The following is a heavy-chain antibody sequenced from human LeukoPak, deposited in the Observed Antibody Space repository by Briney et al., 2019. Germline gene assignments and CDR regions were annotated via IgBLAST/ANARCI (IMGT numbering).Heavy chain of an antibody. V-gene: IGHV3-30-3*01. CDR1: GFTFSSYA. CDR3: AKDLAGSGFDY. CDR2: ISYDGSNK. J-gene: IGHJ4*02. Sequence: GGSLRLSCAASGFTFSSYAMHWVRQAPGKGLEWVADISYDGSNKYYADSVKGRFTISRDNSKNTLYLQMNSLRAEDTAVYYCAKDLAGSGFDYWGQGTLVTVSS. D-gene: IGHD6-19*01.